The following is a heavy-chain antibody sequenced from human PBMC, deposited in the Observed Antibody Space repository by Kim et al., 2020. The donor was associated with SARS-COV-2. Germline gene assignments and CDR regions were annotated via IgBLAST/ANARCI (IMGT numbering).Heavy chain of an antibody. CDR3: ARGQKGNWNEETLVDY. V-gene: IGHV5-51*01. CDR2: IYPGDSDT. D-gene: IGHD1-20*01. CDR1: GYSFTSYW. J-gene: IGHJ4*02. Sequence: GESLKISCKGSGYSFTSYWIGWVRQMPGKGLEWMGIIYPGDSDTRYSPSFQGQVTISADKSISTAYLQWSSLKASDTAMYYCARGQKGNWNEETLVDYWGQGTLVTVSS.